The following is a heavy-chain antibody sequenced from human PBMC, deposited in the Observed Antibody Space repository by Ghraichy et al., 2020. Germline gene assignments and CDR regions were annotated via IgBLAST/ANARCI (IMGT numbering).Heavy chain of an antibody. V-gene: IGHV1-24*01. CDR1: GYTLTELS. J-gene: IGHJ5*02. Sequence: ASVKVSCKVSGYTLTELSMHWVRQAPGKGLEWMGGFDPEDGETIYAQKFQGRVTMTEDTSTDTAYMELSSLRSEDTAVYYCATGHDYDILTGTFDPWGQGTLVTVSS. CDR2: FDPEDGET. CDR3: ATGHDYDILTGTFDP. D-gene: IGHD3-9*01.